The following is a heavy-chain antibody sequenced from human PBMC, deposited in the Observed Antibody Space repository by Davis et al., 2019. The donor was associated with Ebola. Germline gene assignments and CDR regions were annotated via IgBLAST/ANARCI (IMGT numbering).Heavy chain of an antibody. Sequence: PGGSLRLSCAASGFTFSSYVMSWVRQAPGKGLEWVSTFGTGGDTYYADSVKGRFAISRDNSRGTLYLQMNSLRAEDTAVYYCARASKQLDNYADYWGQGTLVTVSS. CDR3: ARASKQLDNYADY. D-gene: IGHD6-13*01. V-gene: IGHV3-23*01. CDR1: GFTFSSYV. J-gene: IGHJ4*02. CDR2: FGTGGDT.